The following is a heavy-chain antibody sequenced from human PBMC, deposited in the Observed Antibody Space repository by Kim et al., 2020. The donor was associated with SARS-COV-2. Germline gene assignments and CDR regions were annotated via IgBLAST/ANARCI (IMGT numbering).Heavy chain of an antibody. CDR2: ISYDGSNK. V-gene: IGHV3-30-3*01. CDR1: GFTFISCA. J-gene: IGHJ6*01. CDR3: GRGPGCRLAWRSYSYYG. D-gene: IGHD5-12*01. Sequence: WGSRRLSCSASGFTFISCASHCVRQAPGKGLGWVAGISYDGSNKNYADSGKGRFSISRDNFKNTLYLQMNSLRAEDTGTYCCGRGPGCRLAWRSYSYYG.